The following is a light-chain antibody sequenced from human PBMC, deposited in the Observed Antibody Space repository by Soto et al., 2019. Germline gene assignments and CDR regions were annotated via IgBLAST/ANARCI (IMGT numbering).Light chain of an antibody. CDR1: QSISSW. CDR2: DAS. V-gene: IGKV1-5*01. CDR3: QQYNSYST. J-gene: IGKJ1*01. Sequence: DINIKKYPSTLSASVGDRVTITCRASQSISSWLAWYQQKPGKAPKLLIYDASSLESGVPSRFSGSGSGTEFTLTISSLQPDDFATYYCQQYNSYSTFGQGTKVDIK.